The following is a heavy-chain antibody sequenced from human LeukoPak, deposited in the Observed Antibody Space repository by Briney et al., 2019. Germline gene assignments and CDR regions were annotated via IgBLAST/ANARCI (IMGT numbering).Heavy chain of an antibody. J-gene: IGHJ5*02. Sequence: PGESLRLSCVASGFTFSDYYMSWIRQAPGKGLQYVSYISSSGTYANYAKSVKGRFTNSRDNAKNSLYLQMNSLRADDTAVYYCARGVYDILTGTSFFDPWGQGTLVTVSS. D-gene: IGHD3-9*01. CDR1: GFTFSDYY. CDR3: ARGVYDILTGTSFFDP. V-gene: IGHV3-11*05. CDR2: ISSSGTYA.